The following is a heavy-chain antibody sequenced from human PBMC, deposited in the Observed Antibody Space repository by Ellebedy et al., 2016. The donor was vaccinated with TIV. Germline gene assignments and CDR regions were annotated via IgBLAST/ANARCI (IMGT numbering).Heavy chain of an antibody. D-gene: IGHD6-19*01. V-gene: IGHV1-8*01. Sequence: AASVKVSCKASGYTFTSYDIHWVRKATGQGLEWMAWMNVNSCNTGHAQKFQGRVTVTSNTSMSTVYMELSSLRSEDTAVYYCARSSTSGWGNNWFDSWGQGTLVTVSS. CDR3: ARSSTSGWGNNWFDS. J-gene: IGHJ5*01. CDR2: MNVNSCNT. CDR1: GYTFTSYD.